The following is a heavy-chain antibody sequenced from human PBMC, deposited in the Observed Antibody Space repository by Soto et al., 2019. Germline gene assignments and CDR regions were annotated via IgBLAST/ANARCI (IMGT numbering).Heavy chain of an antibody. V-gene: IGHV4-39*01. CDR1: GGSISSSSYY. J-gene: IGHJ4*02. CDR2: IYYSGST. Sequence: SSETLSLTCTVSGGSISSSSYYWGWIRQPPGKGLEWIGSIYYSGSTYYNPSLKSRVTISVDTSKNQFSLKLSSVTAADTAVYYCARPQAICSGGSCYSGVFHYWGQGTLVT. D-gene: IGHD2-15*01. CDR3: ARPQAICSGGSCYSGVFHY.